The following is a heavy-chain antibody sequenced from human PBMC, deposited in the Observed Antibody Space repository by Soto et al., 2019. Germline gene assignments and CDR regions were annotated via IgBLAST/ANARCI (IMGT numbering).Heavy chain of an antibody. D-gene: IGHD3-10*01. CDR2: IGPDGSSA. CDR3: PSEHSCYDHGEDYYHGVDV. CDR1: GYSLSTYW. J-gene: IGHJ6*02. Sequence: EVQLVESGGGLVQPGGSLRLSCAASGYSLSTYWMHWVRQIPGQGLTWVSRIGPDGSSATYADSVKGRFTISRDNANNAVYSQMNSLRAEDTGVYYCPSEHSCYDHGEDYYHGVDVWGQGNTVTVSS. V-gene: IGHV3-74*03.